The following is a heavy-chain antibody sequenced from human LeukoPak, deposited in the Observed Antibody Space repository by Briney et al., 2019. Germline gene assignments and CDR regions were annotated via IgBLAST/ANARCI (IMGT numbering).Heavy chain of an antibody. J-gene: IGHJ6*02. D-gene: IGHD3-10*01. V-gene: IGHV3-66*04. CDR2: IYSGGST. CDR1: GFTVSSNY. Sequence: GGSLRLSCAASGFTVSSNYMSWVRQAPGKGLEWVSVIYSGGSTYYADSVKGRFTISRDNSKNTLYIQMNSLRAEDTAVYYCASQVYYGSGSPDLYYYYYYGMDVWGQGTTVTVSS. CDR3: ASQVYYGSGSPDLYYYYYYGMDV.